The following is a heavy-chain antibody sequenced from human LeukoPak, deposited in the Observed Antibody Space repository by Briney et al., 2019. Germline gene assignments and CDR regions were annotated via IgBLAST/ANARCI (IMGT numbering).Heavy chain of an antibody. Sequence: GGSLRLSCAASGFTFSSYAMIWVRQAAGKGLEWVSAISGSGGSTYYADFVKGRFTISRDNSKNTLYLQMNSLGAEDTAVYYCAKEPYSSGWYGVYFLDYWGQGTLVTVSS. CDR1: GFTFSSYA. CDR2: ISGSGGST. CDR3: AKEPYSSGWYGVYFLDY. J-gene: IGHJ4*02. D-gene: IGHD6-19*01. V-gene: IGHV3-23*01.